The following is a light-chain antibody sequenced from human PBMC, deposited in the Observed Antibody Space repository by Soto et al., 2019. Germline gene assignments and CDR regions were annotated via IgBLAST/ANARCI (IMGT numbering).Light chain of an antibody. V-gene: IGLV1-44*01. CDR1: SSNIGSKS. Sequence: QSVLTQPPSASGTPGQRVSISCFGSSSNIGSKSVNWYQHVPGTAPKLLIHANNQRPSGVPDRFSGSKSGTSASLAISGLQSEDEADYYCAAWDDSLNGVVFGGGTKLTV. CDR2: ANN. J-gene: IGLJ2*01. CDR3: AAWDDSLNGVV.